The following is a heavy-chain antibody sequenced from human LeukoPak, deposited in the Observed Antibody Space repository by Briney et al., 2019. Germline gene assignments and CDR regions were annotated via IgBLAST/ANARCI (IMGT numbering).Heavy chain of an antibody. Sequence: GGSLRLSCAASGFAFNNYAMSWVRQAPGKGLEWVSLIRGSTYYADSVKGRFTISRDNSQNTLYLQMNSLRAEDTALYYCAKDLGGSTDYWGQGTLVTVSS. CDR2: IRGST. CDR1: GFAFNNYA. J-gene: IGHJ4*02. V-gene: IGHV3-23*01. CDR3: AKDLGGSTDY. D-gene: IGHD5-12*01.